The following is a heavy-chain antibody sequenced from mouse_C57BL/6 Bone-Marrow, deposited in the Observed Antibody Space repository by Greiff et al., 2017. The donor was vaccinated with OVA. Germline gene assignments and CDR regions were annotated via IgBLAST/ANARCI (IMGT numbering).Heavy chain of an antibody. Sequence: VQLQQSGAELVRPGASVTLSCKASGYTFTDYEMHWVKQTPVHGLEWIGAIDPETGGTAYNQKFKGKAILTADKSSSTAYMELRSLTSEDSAVYYCARPNFHCYYGSSYCWGQGTTLTVSS. D-gene: IGHD1-1*01. J-gene: IGHJ2*01. CDR1: GYTFTDYE. CDR2: IDPETGGT. CDR3: ARPNFHCYYGSSYC. V-gene: IGHV1-15*01.